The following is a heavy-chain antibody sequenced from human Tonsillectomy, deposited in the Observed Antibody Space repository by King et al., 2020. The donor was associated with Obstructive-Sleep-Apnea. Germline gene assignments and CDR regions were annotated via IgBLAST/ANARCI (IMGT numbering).Heavy chain of an antibody. D-gene: IGHD4-17*01. J-gene: IGHJ4*02. V-gene: IGHV3-30*18. CDR1: GFTFSSYG. CDR3: AKAWTVTTLQCACDY. Sequence: VQLVESGGGVVQPGRSLRLSCAASGFTFSSYGMHWVRQAPGKGLEGVAVISYDGYKEFYADSVKGRLTISRDSSRNTLYLQMNSLRPEDTAVYYCAKAWTVTTLQCACDYWGQGTLVTVSS. CDR2: ISYDGYKE.